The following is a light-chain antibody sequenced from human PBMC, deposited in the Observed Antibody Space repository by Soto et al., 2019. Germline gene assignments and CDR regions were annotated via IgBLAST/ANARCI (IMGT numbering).Light chain of an antibody. Sequence: EIVLTQSPGTLSLSPGERAPLSCRASQSVSSSNLAWYQQKPGQAPRRLIYGASTRATGIPARFSGSGSGTEFTLIISSLQSEDSAVYYCQQYNNWPPITFGQGTRLEIK. CDR1: QSVSSSN. CDR3: QQYNNWPPIT. CDR2: GAS. J-gene: IGKJ5*01. V-gene: IGKV3-15*01.